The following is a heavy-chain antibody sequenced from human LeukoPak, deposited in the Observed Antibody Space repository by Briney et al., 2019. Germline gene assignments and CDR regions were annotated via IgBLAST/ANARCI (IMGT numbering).Heavy chain of an antibody. V-gene: IGHV1-46*01. CDR1: GYTSTSYY. CDR3: TRDYYYGSGTYFSGFDY. Sequence: ASVKVSCKTSGYTSTSYYIQWVRQAPGQGLEWLGIINPSSGSTTYAQKFQGRVTIARDTSTSTVYMELSSLRAEDTAVYYCTRDYYYGSGTYFSGFDYWGQGTLVTVSS. D-gene: IGHD3-10*01. CDR2: INPSSGST. J-gene: IGHJ4*02.